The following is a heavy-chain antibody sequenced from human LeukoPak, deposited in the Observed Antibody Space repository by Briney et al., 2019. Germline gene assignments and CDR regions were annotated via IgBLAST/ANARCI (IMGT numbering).Heavy chain of an antibody. V-gene: IGHV3-30*18. CDR3: AKSGGSSPYGMDV. CDR2: ISYDGSIK. CDR1: GFTFSSYG. J-gene: IGHJ6*02. D-gene: IGHD1-26*01. Sequence: GRSLRLSCAASGFTFSSYGMHWVRQAPGKGLEWVAVISYDGSIKYYADSVKGRFTISRDNSKNTLYLQMNSLRAEDTAVYYCAKSGGSSPYGMDVWGQGTTVTVSS.